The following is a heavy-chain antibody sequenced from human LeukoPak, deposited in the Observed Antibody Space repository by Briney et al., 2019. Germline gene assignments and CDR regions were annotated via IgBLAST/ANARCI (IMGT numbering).Heavy chain of an antibody. CDR2: IYYSGST. CDR3: ARDGLNTLFDP. CDR1: GGSISSVGYY. D-gene: IGHD2-15*01. J-gene: IGHJ5*02. V-gene: IGHV4-31*03. Sequence: SDTLSLTCTVSGGSISSVGYYWSWIRQHPGKGLEWIGYIYYSGSTYYNPSLKSRVTISVDTSKNQFSLKLSSVTAADTAVYYCARDGLNTLFDPWGQGTLVTVSS.